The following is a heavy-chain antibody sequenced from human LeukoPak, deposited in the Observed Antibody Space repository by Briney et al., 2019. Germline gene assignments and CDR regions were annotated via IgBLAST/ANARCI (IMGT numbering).Heavy chain of an antibody. J-gene: IGHJ6*02. CDR2: ISGSGGST. Sequence: GGSLRLSCAASGFTFSSYAMSGVRRAPGKGREWVSLISGSGGSTYYADSVQGRFTISRDNSKNTLYLQMNSLRAEDTAIYYCVKLLNRYYYYGMDVWGQGTTVTVSS. V-gene: IGHV3-23*01. CDR3: VKLLNRYYYYGMDV. CDR1: GFTFSSYA. D-gene: IGHD2-8*02.